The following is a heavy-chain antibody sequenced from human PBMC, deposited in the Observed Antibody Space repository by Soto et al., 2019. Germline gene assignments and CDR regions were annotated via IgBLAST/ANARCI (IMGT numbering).Heavy chain of an antibody. V-gene: IGHV3-33*01. CDR2: IWYDGSNE. J-gene: IGHJ6*02. CDR3: ARADWASNYYYYYGMDV. D-gene: IGHD3-9*01. CDR1: GFTFSSYG. Sequence: GGSLRLSCAASGFTFSSYGMHWVRQAPGKGLEWVAVIWYDGSNEYYADSVKGRFTISRDNSKNTLYLQMNSLRAEDTAVYYCARADWASNYYYYYGMDVWGQGTTVTVSS.